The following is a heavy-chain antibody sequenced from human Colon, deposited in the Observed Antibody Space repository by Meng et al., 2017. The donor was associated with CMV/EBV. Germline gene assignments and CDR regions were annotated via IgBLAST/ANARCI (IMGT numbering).Heavy chain of an antibody. CDR3: AELAYCGGDCTG. CDR2: INPNSGGT. CDR1: GDTFTGYY. Sequence: CKASGDTFTGYYMHWVRQAPGKGLEWMGWINPNSGGTKYAEKFQGRVTMSRDTSISTAYMELSRLRSEDTAVYYCAELAYCGGDCTGWGQGTLVTVSS. J-gene: IGHJ4*02. D-gene: IGHD2-21*01. V-gene: IGHV1-2*02.